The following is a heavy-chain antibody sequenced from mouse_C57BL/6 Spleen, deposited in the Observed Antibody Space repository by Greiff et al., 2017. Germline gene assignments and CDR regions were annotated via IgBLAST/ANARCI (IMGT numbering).Heavy chain of an antibody. D-gene: IGHD2-4*01. CDR2: IYPGYSAP. CDR1: GYTFTSYW. CDR3: TPKYNEYDGLAY. V-gene: IGHV1-5*01. Sequence: VQLQQSGTVLARPGASVKMSCKTSGYTFTSYWMHWVKQRPGQGLEWIGAIYPGYSAPSYNQKFKGKDKLTAVPSASTAYMELSSLTNEDSAVYYCTPKYNEYDGLAYWGQGTLVTVSA. J-gene: IGHJ3*01.